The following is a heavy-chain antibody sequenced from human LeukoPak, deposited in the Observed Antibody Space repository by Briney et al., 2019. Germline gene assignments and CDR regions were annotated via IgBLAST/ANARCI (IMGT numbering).Heavy chain of an antibody. J-gene: IGHJ4*02. CDR2: INPSGGDT. D-gene: IGHD3-10*01. CDR3: ARDLATTYYSDSGSSHPLDY. Sequence: VASVTVSCKASGYTFTSYYMHWVRQAPGQGLEWMGIINPSGGDTSYAQKFQGRVTMTRDTSTSTVYMELSSLRSEDTAVYYCARDLATTYYSDSGSSHPLDYWGQGTLVTVSS. CDR1: GYTFTSYY. V-gene: IGHV1-46*01.